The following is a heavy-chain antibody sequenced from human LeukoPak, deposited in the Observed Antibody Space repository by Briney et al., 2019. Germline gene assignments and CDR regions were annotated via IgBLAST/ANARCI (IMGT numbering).Heavy chain of an antibody. CDR3: ARVGYCSGGSCYNGDYGMDV. CDR1: GFTFSSYA. Sequence: GGSLRLSCAASGFTFSSYAMNWVRQAPGKGLEWVSSISSSSSYIYYADSVKGRFTISRDNAKNSLYLQMNSLRAEDTAVYYCARVGYCSGGSCYNGDYGMDVWGQGTTVTVSS. J-gene: IGHJ6*02. V-gene: IGHV3-21*01. CDR2: ISSSSSYI. D-gene: IGHD2-15*01.